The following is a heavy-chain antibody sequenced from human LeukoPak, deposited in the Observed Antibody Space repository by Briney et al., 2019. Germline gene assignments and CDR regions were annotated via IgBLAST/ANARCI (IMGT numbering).Heavy chain of an antibody. V-gene: IGHV1-8*01. Sequence: GASVKVSCKASGYTFTSYDINWVRQATGQGPEWVGWMIPHSGDTGYAQKFQGRVTMTRNTSINTAYMELNSLRSDDTAVYYCTRGRDVNNFNYWGQGTLVTVSS. CDR3: TRGRDVNNFNY. CDR1: GYTFTSYD. CDR2: MIPHSGDT. J-gene: IGHJ4*02. D-gene: IGHD5-24*01.